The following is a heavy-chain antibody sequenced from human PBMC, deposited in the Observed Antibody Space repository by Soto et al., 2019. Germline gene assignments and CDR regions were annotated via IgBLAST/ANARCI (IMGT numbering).Heavy chain of an antibody. CDR1: GVSVSSGNW. V-gene: IGHV4-4*02. Sequence: QVQLQESGPGLVKPSGTLSLTCAVSGVSVSSGNWWSWVRQPPGMGLEWIGEIHHTGGTNYNASLKSRVTISLDKSKNQFSLSLYSVTAADTAGYYCAKGGDFRFDYWGQGTLVTVSS. J-gene: IGHJ4*02. CDR2: IHHTGGT. CDR3: AKGGDFRFDY. D-gene: IGHD3-10*01.